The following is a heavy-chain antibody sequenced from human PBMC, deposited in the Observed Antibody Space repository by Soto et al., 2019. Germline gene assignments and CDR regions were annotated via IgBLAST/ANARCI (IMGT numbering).Heavy chain of an antibody. CDR3: ARDLSGYSSSWYAGVNYYYGMDV. CDR2: ISSSGSTI. V-gene: IGHV3-48*03. J-gene: IGHJ6*04. D-gene: IGHD6-13*01. Sequence: HPGGSLRLSCAASGFTFSSYEMNWVRQAPGKGLEWVSYISSSGSTIYYADSVKGRFTISRDNAKNSLYLQMNSLRAEDTAVYYCARDLSGYSSSWYAGVNYYYGMDVWGKGTTVTVSS. CDR1: GFTFSSYE.